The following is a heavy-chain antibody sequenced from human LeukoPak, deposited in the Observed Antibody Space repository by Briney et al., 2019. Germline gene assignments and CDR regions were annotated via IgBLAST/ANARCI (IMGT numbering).Heavy chain of an antibody. Sequence: ASVKVSCKASGYTFTSYGISWVRQATGQGLEWMGWMNPNSGNTGYAQKFQGRVTMTRNTSISTAYMELSSLRSEDTAVYYCARGTLLWFGEDWGQGTMVTVSS. V-gene: IGHV1-8*02. CDR3: ARGTLLWFGED. CDR2: MNPNSGNT. CDR1: GYTFTSYG. D-gene: IGHD3-10*01. J-gene: IGHJ3*01.